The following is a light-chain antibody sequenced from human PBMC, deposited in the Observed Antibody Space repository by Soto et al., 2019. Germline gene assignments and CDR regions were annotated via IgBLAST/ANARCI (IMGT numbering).Light chain of an antibody. V-gene: IGLV1-40*01. J-gene: IGLJ1*01. CDR1: SSNIGANYD. CDR3: PAYDSRLTGYV. Sequence: QSVLTQPPSVSGAPGQRVTISCTGSSSNIGANYDVNWYQLLPGTAPKLLIHGNINRPSGVPDRSSGSKSGTSASLAITGLQAEDEADYYCPAYDSRLTGYVFGSGTKLTVL. CDR2: GNI.